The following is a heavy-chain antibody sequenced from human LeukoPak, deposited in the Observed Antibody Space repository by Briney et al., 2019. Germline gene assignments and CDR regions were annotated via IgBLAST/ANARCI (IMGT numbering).Heavy chain of an antibody. D-gene: IGHD3-10*01. Sequence: GGSLRLSCAASGFTFSSYLMHWVRQAPGKGLVWVSRINSDVSDPGYADSVKGRFTISRDNAKNTLHLQMNSLRAEDTAVYYCARGSSFGYWGQGTLVTVSS. J-gene: IGHJ4*02. CDR1: GFTFSSYL. CDR3: ARGSSFGY. CDR2: INSDVSDP. V-gene: IGHV3-74*01.